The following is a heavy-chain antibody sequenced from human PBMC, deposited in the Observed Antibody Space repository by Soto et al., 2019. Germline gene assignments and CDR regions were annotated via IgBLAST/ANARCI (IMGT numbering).Heavy chain of an antibody. CDR1: GFSLSTSGVG. D-gene: IGHD7-27*01. Sequence: QITLKESGPTLVKPTQTLTLTCTFSGFSLSTSGVGVGWIRQPPGKALEWLAFLYWNDDKRYSPSLKSRLTITKDTSKNQLLLTKTNLDAVDRATFYCARTSVNWGSRGLVDYWGQGTLVTVAS. V-gene: IGHV2-5*01. J-gene: IGHJ4*02. CDR3: ARTSVNWGSRGLVDY. CDR2: LYWNDDK.